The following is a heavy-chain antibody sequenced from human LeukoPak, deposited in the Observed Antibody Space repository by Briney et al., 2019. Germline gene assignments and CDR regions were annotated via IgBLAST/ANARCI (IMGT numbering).Heavy chain of an antibody. CDR3: ARAPSEVGGYYPEYFRH. CDR2: IKSDGKK. D-gene: IGHD3-22*01. V-gene: IGHV3-74*01. Sequence: GGSLRLSCEASGFTFSRYWMHWVRQAPGKGLVWVSRIKSDGKKKYAASVKSRFPISSDDTKNTTSLQLDSMRAEDTTVYYCARAPSEVGGYYPEYFRHWGQGTLVTVSS. CDR1: GFTFSRYW. J-gene: IGHJ1*01.